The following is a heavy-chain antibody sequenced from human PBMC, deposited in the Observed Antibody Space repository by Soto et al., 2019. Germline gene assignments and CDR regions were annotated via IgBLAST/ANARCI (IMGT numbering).Heavy chain of an antibody. Sequence: GASVKVSCKSSGYSFSNYNFCWVRQAPGQGLEWLGWISGYNGNTNYAQKLQGRVTMTTDSFTSTAYMELRSLRSDDTAVYYCAIDKFWGGFDISGQATIVTVS. CDR1: GYSFSNYN. CDR2: ISGYNGNT. CDR3: AIDKFWGGFDI. D-gene: IGHD3-3*01. V-gene: IGHV1-18*01. J-gene: IGHJ3*02.